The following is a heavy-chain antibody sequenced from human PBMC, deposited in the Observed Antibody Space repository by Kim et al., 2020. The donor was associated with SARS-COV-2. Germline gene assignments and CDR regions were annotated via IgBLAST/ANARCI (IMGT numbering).Heavy chain of an antibody. D-gene: IGHD3-22*01. V-gene: IGHV5-51*01. CDR1: GYSFTSYW. CDR2: IYPGDSDT. Sequence: GESLKISCKGSGYSFTSYWIGWVRQMPGKGLEWMGIIYPGDSDTRYSPSFQGQVTISADKSISTAYLQWSSLKASDTAMYYCARHPIRCDSSGYFFDYWGQGTLVTVSS. CDR3: ARHPIRCDSSGYFFDY. J-gene: IGHJ4*02.